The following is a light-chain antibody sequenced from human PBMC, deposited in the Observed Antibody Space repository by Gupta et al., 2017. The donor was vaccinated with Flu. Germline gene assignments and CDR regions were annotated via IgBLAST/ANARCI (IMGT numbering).Light chain of an antibody. J-gene: IGKJ1*01. V-gene: IGKV3-20*01. CDR1: QSLTTY. CDR3: QQYGSSPRT. CDR2: GAS. Sequence: EIVVTQSPGTLSVSPGERASLSCRASQSLTTYLAWYQQKPGQAPRLLIYGASSRAAGIPDRFSGSGSGTDFTLPISRLEPEDFAVHYCQQYGSSPRTFGQGTKVEIK.